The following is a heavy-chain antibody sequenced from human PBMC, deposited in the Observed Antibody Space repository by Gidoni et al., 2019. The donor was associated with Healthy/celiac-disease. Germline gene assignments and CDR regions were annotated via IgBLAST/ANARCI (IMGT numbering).Heavy chain of an antibody. D-gene: IGHD2-15*01. J-gene: IGHJ6*02. Sequence: EVQLLESGGGLVQPGGSLRLSCAASGFTFSSYAMIGVRQAPGKGLEWGSAIRGSGGSTYYADSVKGRFTISRDNSKNTLYLQMNSLRAEDTAVYYCAKGVVAAIGDYYYYGMDVWGQGTTVTVSS. CDR1: GFTFSSYA. V-gene: IGHV3-23*01. CDR3: AKGVVAAIGDYYYYGMDV. CDR2: IRGSGGST.